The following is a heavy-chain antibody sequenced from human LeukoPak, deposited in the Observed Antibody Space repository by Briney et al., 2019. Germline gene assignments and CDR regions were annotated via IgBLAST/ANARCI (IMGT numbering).Heavy chain of an antibody. CDR3: AREAGIAARPSRWFDP. D-gene: IGHD6-6*01. J-gene: IGHJ5*02. Sequence: GGSLRLSCAASGFTFSSYEMNWVRQAPGKGLEWVSVIYSGGSTYYADSVKGRFTISRDNSKNTLYLQMNSLRAEDTAVYYCAREAGIAARPSRWFDPWGQGTLVTVSS. CDR2: IYSGGST. V-gene: IGHV3-66*02. CDR1: GFTFSSYE.